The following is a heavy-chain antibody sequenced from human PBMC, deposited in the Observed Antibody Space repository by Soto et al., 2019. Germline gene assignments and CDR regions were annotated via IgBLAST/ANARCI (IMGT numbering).Heavy chain of an antibody. V-gene: IGHV3-21*01. CDR3: AKVGARDNYYYYGMDV. CDR2: ISDTTSYK. CDR1: GFTFSNYY. D-gene: IGHD3-16*01. Sequence: NPGGSLRLSCAASGFTFSNYYMNWVRQAPGKGLEWVSSISDTTSYKYYADSVKGRFTISRDNAKNSLYLQMNSLRAEDTAVYYCAKVGARDNYYYYGMDVWGQGTTVTVSS. J-gene: IGHJ6*02.